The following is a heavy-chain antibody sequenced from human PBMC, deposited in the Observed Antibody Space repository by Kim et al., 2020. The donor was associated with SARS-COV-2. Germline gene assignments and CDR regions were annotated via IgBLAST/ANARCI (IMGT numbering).Heavy chain of an antibody. CDR2: ISSSSSTI. CDR1: GFTFSSYS. D-gene: IGHD1-1*01. J-gene: IGHJ6*02. Sequence: GGSLRLSCAASGFTFSSYSMNWVRQAPGKGLEWVSSISSSSSTIYYADSVKGRFTISRDNAKNSLYLQMNSLRAEDTAVYYCAREQRYSVYYYGIDGWG. V-gene: IGHV3-48*04. CDR3: AREQRYSVYYYGIDG.